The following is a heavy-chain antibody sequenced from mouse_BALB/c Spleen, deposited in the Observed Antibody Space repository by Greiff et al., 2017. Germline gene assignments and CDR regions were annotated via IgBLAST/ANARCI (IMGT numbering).Heavy chain of an antibody. CDR2: ISSGGSYT. CDR1: GFTFSSYG. V-gene: IGHV5-6*01. Sequence: EVQVVESGGDLVKPGGSLKLSCAASGFTFSSYGMSWVRQTPDKRLEWVATISSGGSYTYYPDSVKGRFTISRDNAKNTLYLQMSSLKSEDTAMYYCARQESFAYWGQGTLVTVSA. CDR3: ARQESFAY. J-gene: IGHJ3*01.